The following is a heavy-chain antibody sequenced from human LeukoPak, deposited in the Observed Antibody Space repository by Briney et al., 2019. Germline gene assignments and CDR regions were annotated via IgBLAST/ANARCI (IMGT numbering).Heavy chain of an antibody. CDR1: GYTLTELS. J-gene: IGHJ3*02. CDR3: ATGIAAAGTGAFDI. Sequence: ASVKVSCKVSGYTLTELSMHRVRQAPGKGLEWMGGFDPEDGETIYAQKFQGRVTMTEDTSTDTAYMELSSLRSEDTAVYYCATGIAAAGTGAFDIWGQGTMVTVSS. CDR2: FDPEDGET. V-gene: IGHV1-24*01. D-gene: IGHD6-13*01.